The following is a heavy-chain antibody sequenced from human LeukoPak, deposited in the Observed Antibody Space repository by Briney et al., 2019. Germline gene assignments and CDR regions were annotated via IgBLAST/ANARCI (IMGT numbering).Heavy chain of an antibody. Sequence: QAGGSLRLSCAASGFTLSSYSMNWVRQAPGKGLEWVANIKQDGSEKYYVDSVKGRFTISRDNAKNSLYLQMNSLRAEDTAVYYCARARRDDFWSGSWRYYYYMDVWGQGTTVTVSS. CDR3: ARARRDDFWSGSWRYYYYMDV. J-gene: IGHJ6*03. V-gene: IGHV3-7*01. CDR2: IKQDGSEK. D-gene: IGHD3-3*01. CDR1: GFTLSSYS.